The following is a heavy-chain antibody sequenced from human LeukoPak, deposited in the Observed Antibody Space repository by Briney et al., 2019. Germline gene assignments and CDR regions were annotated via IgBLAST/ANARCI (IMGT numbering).Heavy chain of an antibody. J-gene: IGHJ3*02. CDR3: ASRDYYDSSGYYDAFDI. D-gene: IGHD3-22*01. CDR2: IYSGGST. V-gene: IGHV3-53*01. Sequence: GGSLRLSCAASKFTVTCNLMSWVRQAPGEGLEWVSVIYSGGSTYYAGSVKGRFTISRDNSKNTLYLQMNTLRAEDTAVYYCASRDYYDSSGYYDAFDIWGQGTMVTVSS. CDR1: KFTVTCNL.